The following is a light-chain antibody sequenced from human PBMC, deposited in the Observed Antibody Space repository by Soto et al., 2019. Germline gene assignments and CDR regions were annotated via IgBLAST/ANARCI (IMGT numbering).Light chain of an antibody. J-gene: IGKJ5*01. V-gene: IGKV3-20*01. CDR1: QSVSSSY. CDR2: GAS. Sequence: EIVLTQSPGTLSLSPGERATLSCRASQSVSSSYLVWYQQKPGQAPRLLIYGASSRATGIPDRFSGSGSGTDFTLTISRLEPEDFAVYYCQQYNNWPRITFGQGTRLEIK. CDR3: QQYNNWPRIT.